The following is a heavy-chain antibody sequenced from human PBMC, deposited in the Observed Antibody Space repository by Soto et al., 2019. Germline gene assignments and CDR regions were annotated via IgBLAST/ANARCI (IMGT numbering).Heavy chain of an antibody. J-gene: IGHJ5*02. V-gene: IGHV4-4*07. D-gene: IGHD1-1*01. CDR3: VRDGTKTLRNWFDP. CDR1: GASISGFY. Sequence: PSETLSLTCTVSGASISGFYWSWIRKSAGKGLEWIGRIYATGTTDYNPSLKSRVTLSVDTSTKQFSLKLRSVTAADTAVYYCVRDGTKTLRNWFDPWGQGISVTVSS. CDR2: IYATGTT.